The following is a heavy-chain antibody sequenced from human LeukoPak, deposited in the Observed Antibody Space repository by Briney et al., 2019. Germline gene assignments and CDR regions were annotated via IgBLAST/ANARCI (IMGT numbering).Heavy chain of an antibody. CDR2: ISGSGGST. V-gene: IGHV3-23*01. CDR3: AKATIVGATTGIDY. D-gene: IGHD1-26*01. J-gene: IGHJ4*02. Sequence: PGGSLRLSCAASGFTFSSYAMSWVRQAPGKGLEWVSAISGSGGSTYYADSAKGRFTISRDNSKNTLYLQMNSLRAEDTAVYYCAKATIVGATTGIDYWGQGTLVTVSS. CDR1: GFTFSSYA.